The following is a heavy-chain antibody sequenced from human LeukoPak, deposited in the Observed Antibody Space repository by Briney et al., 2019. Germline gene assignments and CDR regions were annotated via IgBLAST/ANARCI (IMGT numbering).Heavy chain of an antibody. CDR1: GGSISSYY. J-gene: IGHJ3*02. CDR3: ARGGWYDILTGYYRDAFDI. D-gene: IGHD3-9*01. V-gene: IGHV4-4*07. CDR2: IYTSGST. Sequence: SETLSLTCTVSGGSISSYYWSWIRHPAGKGLEWIGRIYTSGSTNYNPSLKSRVTMSVDTSKNQFSLKLSSVTAADTAVYYCARGGWYDILTGYYRDAFDIWGQGTMVTVSS.